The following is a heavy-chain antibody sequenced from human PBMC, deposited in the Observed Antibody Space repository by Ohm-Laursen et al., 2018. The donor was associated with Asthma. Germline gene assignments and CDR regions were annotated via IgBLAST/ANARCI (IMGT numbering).Heavy chain of an antibody. V-gene: IGHV3-30*18. CDR2: ISYHGYNE. CDR3: AKDNLLGDWYFDL. Sequence: SLRLSCTASGFTFSSYGMHWVRQAPGKGLEWVAVISYHGYNEYYLDSVKGRFTISRDNSKNTLYLQMNSLREEDTAVYYCAKDNLLGDWYFDLWGRGTLVTVSS. CDR1: GFTFSSYG. J-gene: IGHJ2*01. D-gene: IGHD1-14*01.